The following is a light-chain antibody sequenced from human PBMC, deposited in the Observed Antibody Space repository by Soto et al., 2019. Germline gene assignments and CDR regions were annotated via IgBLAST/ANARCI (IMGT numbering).Light chain of an antibody. CDR2: AAS. CDR3: QKSNSAPRT. Sequence: DIQMTQSPSSLSASVGDTVTITCRASQDISNYLAWYQQKPGKVPKLLIYAASTLQSGVPSRFRGSVSGTDVTLTISSLQPEDGSTYYCQKSNSAPRTFGQGTKVDIK. V-gene: IGKV1-27*01. J-gene: IGKJ1*01. CDR1: QDISNY.